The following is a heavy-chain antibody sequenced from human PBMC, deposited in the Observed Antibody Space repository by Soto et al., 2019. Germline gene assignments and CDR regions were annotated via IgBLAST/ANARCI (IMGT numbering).Heavy chain of an antibody. D-gene: IGHD1-26*01. CDR3: ASGEIVGATYWFDP. CDR2: INPNSGGT. V-gene: IGHV1-2*02. CDR1: RYTFTGYY. J-gene: IGHJ5*02. Sequence: ASVXXSCXXSRYTFTGYYMHWVRQAPGQGLEWLGWINPNSGGTNYAQKFQGRVTMTRDTSISTAYMELSRLRSDDTAVYYCASGEIVGATYWFDPWGQGTLVTVPQ.